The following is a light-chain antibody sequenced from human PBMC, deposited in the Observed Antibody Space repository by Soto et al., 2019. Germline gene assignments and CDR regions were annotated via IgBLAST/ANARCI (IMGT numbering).Light chain of an antibody. CDR2: GAS. Sequence: EIVLTQSPGTLSLSPGARASLSCRATQTVSGNFLAWYQQNPGQAPKLLIHGASTRATGIPDRFSGSGSGTDFTLTISRLEPEDFAVYYCQLYSRSPRQITFGQGTRLEI. V-gene: IGKV3-20*01. CDR1: QTVSGNF. J-gene: IGKJ5*01. CDR3: QLYSRSPRQIT.